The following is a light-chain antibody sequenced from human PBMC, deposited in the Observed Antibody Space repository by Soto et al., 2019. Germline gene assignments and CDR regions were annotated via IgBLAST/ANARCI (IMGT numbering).Light chain of an antibody. CDR2: KAS. CDR3: QQYNSYPWT. CDR1: QSISSW. J-gene: IGKJ1*01. Sequence: DIQMTQSPSTLSASVGDRVTITCRASQSISSWLAWYQQKPGKAPKLLIYKASSLESGVPSTFSGSGSGTEFTLTISSLQPDDFATYYCQQYNSYPWTFGQGTKVAIK. V-gene: IGKV1-5*03.